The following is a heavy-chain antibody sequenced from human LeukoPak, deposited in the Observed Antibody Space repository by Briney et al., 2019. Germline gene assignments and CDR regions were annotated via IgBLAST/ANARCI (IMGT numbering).Heavy chain of an antibody. D-gene: IGHD5-18*01. J-gene: IGHJ4*02. CDR3: ARAVDTAMVF. Sequence: GGSLRLSCAASGFTFSSYSMNWVRQAPGKGLEWVSSISSSSSYIYYADSVKGRFTISRDNAKNSLYLQKNSLRAEDTAVYYCARAVDTAMVFRGQGTLVTVSS. CDR1: GFTFSSYS. CDR2: ISSSSSYI. V-gene: IGHV3-21*01.